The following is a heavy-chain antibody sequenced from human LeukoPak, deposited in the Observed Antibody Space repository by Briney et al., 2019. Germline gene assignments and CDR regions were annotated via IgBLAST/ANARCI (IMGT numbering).Heavy chain of an antibody. D-gene: IGHD3-10*01. CDR2: IYYSGST. Sequence: MSSQTLSLTCTVSGGSISSGDYYWSWIRQPPGKGLEWIGYIYYSGSTYYNPSLKSRVTISVDTSKNQFSPKLSSVTAADTAVYYCARDSTGGGSGVDYWGQGTLVTVSS. J-gene: IGHJ4*02. CDR3: ARDSTGGGSGVDY. CDR1: GGSISSGDYY. V-gene: IGHV4-30-4*08.